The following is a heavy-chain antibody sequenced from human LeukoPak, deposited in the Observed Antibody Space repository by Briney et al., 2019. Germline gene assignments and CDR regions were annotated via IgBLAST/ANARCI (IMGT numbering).Heavy chain of an antibody. J-gene: IGHJ4*02. D-gene: IGHD3-16*02. V-gene: IGHV3-33*01. CDR2: IWYDGSNK. Sequence: GGSLRLSCAASGFTFSSYGMHWVRQAPGKGLEWVAVIWYDGSNKYYADPVKGRFTISRDNSKNTLYLQMNSLRAEDTAVYYCARATIYDYVWGSYRTPSIDYWGQGTPVTVSS. CDR1: GFTFSSYG. CDR3: ARATIYDYVWGSYRTPSIDY.